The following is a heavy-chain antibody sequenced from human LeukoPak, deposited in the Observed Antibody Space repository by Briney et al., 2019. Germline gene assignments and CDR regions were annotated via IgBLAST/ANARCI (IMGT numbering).Heavy chain of an antibody. V-gene: IGHV4-34*01. Sequence: SETLSLTCAVYGGSFSGYYWSWIRQPPGKGLEWIGEINHSGSTNYNSSLKSRVTLSVDTSKNQFSLKLSSVTAADTAVYYCARGYYGSGSHCCHMDVWGKGTTITVS. CDR3: ARGYYGSGSHCCHMDV. CDR2: INHSGST. J-gene: IGHJ6*03. D-gene: IGHD3-10*01. CDR1: GGSFSGYY.